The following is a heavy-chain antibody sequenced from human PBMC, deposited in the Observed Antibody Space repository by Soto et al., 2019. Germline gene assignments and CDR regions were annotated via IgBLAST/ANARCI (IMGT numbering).Heavy chain of an antibody. CDR1: GFTVSSNY. CDR3: AREGDTPLTAAFDI. Sequence: EVQLVESGGGLVQPGGSLRLSCAASGFTVSSNYMSWVRQAPGKGLEWVSVIYSGGSTYYADSVKGRFTISRDNSKNTLHLQMNSLRAEDTAVYYCAREGDTPLTAAFDIWGQGTMVTVSS. J-gene: IGHJ3*02. CDR2: IYSGGST. V-gene: IGHV3-66*01. D-gene: IGHD5-18*01.